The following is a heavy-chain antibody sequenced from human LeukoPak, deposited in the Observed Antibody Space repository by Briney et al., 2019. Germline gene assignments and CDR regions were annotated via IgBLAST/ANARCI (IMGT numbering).Heavy chain of an antibody. D-gene: IGHD2-15*01. CDR1: GGSISSYY. J-gene: IGHJ4*02. CDR2: IYYSGST. CDR3: ARRGGMGVVASFDY. Sequence: PSETLSLTCTVSGGSISSYYWSWIRQPPGKGLEWIGYIYYSGSTNYNPPLKSRVTISVDTSKNQFSLKLSSVTAADTAVYYCARRGGMGVVASFDYWGQGTLVTVSS. V-gene: IGHV4-59*08.